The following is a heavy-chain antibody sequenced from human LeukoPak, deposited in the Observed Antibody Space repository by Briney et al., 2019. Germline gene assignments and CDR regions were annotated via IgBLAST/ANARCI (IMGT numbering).Heavy chain of an antibody. J-gene: IGHJ4*02. CDR2: ISSDGSST. Sequence: PGGSLRLSCAASGFTFSSYWMHWVRQAPGKGLGWVSRISSDGSSTNYAGSVKGRFTISRDNAKNTLYLQMNSLRSEDTAVYYCAKERHSYGLNTFDYWGQGTLVTVSS. CDR3: AKERHSYGLNTFDY. D-gene: IGHD5-18*01. CDR1: GFTFSSYW. V-gene: IGHV3-74*01.